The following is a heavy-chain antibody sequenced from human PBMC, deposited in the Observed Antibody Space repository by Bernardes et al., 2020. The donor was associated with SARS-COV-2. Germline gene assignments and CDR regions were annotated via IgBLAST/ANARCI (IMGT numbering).Heavy chain of an antibody. CDR2: INPNSGGT. CDR1: GYTFTGYY. Sequence: ASVKVSCKASGYTFTGYYMHWVRQAPGQGLEWMGWINPNSGGTNYAQKFQGWVTMTRDTSISTAYMELSRLRSDDTAVYYCARELSVNPGGYYYYGMDVWGQGTTVTVSS. J-gene: IGHJ6*02. D-gene: IGHD4-17*01. V-gene: IGHV1-2*04. CDR3: ARELSVNPGGYYYYGMDV.